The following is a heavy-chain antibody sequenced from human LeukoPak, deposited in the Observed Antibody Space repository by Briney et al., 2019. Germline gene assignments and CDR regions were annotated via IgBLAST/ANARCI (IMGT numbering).Heavy chain of an antibody. D-gene: IGHD5-24*01. CDR1: GYSISSGYY. Sequence: SETLSLTCAVSGYSISSGYYWVWIRQPPGKGLEWIGSIYHSGSTYYNPSLKSRVTISVDTSKNQFSLKLSSVTAADTAVYYCASSQMATIPRYFDYWGQGTLVTVSS. CDR3: ASSQMATIPRYFDY. V-gene: IGHV4-38-2*01. CDR2: IYHSGST. J-gene: IGHJ4*02.